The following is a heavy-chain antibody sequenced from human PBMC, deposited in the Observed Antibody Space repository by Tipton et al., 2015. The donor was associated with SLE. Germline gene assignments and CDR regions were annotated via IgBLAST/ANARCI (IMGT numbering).Heavy chain of an antibody. CDR1: GGSISSSSYY. CDR2: VYYSGST. D-gene: IGHD1-26*01. Sequence: TLSLTCTVSGGSISSSSYYWGWIRRPPGKGLEWIGSVYYSGSTYYNPSLKSRVTISVDTSKNQFSLKLSSVTAADTAMYYCAREKSGSSIDYWGQGTLVTVSS. V-gene: IGHV4-39*07. J-gene: IGHJ4*02. CDR3: AREKSGSSIDY.